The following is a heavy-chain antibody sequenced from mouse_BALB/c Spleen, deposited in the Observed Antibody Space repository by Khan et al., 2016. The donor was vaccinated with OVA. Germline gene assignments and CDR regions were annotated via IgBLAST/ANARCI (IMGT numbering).Heavy chain of an antibody. CDR1: GYTFTSYV. V-gene: IGHV1S136*01. D-gene: IGHD2-14*01. J-gene: IGHJ2*01. CDR3: AKNYRSDVYFGY. CDR2: IYPFNDDT. Sequence: VQLQQSSPELVKPGASVKMSCKASGYTFTSYVMHWVKQKPGQGLEWVGYIYPFNDDTKYNERFNGKAALTSDKSSSTAYMELSSLTSEDSAIYFCAKNYRSDVYFGYWSQGTTLAVSA.